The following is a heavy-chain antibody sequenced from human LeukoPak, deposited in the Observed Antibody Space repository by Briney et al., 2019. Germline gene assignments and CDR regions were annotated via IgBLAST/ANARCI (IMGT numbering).Heavy chain of an antibody. CDR2: ISTGSGTI. CDR3: AKIATPATGDY. V-gene: IGHV3-48*01. Sequence: GGSLRLSCAASGITFSSYTMNWVRQAPGKGLQWISSISTGSGTIYYADSVKGRFTISRDNAKNSLYLQMNSLRAEDTAVYYCAKIATPATGDYWGRGTLVTVSS. D-gene: IGHD6-13*01. CDR1: GITFSSYT. J-gene: IGHJ4*02.